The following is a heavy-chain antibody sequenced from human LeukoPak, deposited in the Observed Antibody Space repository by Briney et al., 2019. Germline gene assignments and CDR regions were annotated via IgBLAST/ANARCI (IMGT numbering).Heavy chain of an antibody. D-gene: IGHD6-13*01. CDR2: FDPEDGET. J-gene: IGHJ6*02. Sequence: ASVKVSCKVSGYTLTELSMHWVRQAPGKGLEWMGGFDPEDGETIYAQKFQGRVTMTEDTSTDTAYMELSSLRSEDTAVYYCATPLSSSWYAYYYGMDVWGQGTTVTVSS. CDR3: ATPLSSSWYAYYYGMDV. V-gene: IGHV1-24*01. CDR1: GYTLTELS.